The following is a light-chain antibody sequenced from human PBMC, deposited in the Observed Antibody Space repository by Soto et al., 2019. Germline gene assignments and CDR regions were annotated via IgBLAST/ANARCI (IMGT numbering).Light chain of an antibody. J-gene: IGKJ4*01. V-gene: IGKV3-11*01. Sequence: EIVLIQSPATLSLSAGERATLSFRASQSVGSYLAWYQHKPGQTPRLLISDSSNRATGIPARFSGSGSETDFSLTISSLAPEDSAVYNCQQRSNWPSHTVGGGTKVDIK. CDR3: QQRSNWPSHT. CDR1: QSVGSY. CDR2: DSS.